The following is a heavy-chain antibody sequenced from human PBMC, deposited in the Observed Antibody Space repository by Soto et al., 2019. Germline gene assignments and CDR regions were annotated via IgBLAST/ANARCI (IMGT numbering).Heavy chain of an antibody. J-gene: IGHJ4*02. D-gene: IGHD6-19*01. Sequence: SETLSLTCAVSGDSISSVGYSWNWIRHPPGEGLEWIGYIYHSGSFLYNPSLKSRVTISLDRSKNQFSLRLSSVTAADTAVFYCARSVGYRSGWWPYYFDYWGQGALVTVSS. CDR2: IYHSGSF. CDR3: ARSVGYRSGWWPYYFDY. V-gene: IGHV4-30-2*01. CDR1: GDSISSVGYS.